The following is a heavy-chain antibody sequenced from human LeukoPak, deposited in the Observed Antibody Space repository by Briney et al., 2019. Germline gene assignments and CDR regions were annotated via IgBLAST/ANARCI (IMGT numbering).Heavy chain of an antibody. V-gene: IGHV3-33*01. CDR1: GFTFRRYG. D-gene: IGHD5-12*01. Sequence: GGSLRLSCAASGFTFRRYGMHWVRQAPGKGLEWVAITWYDGSNTYYADSVKGRFTISRDNSKNTLYLQMNSLRVDDTAVYYCARDSGYDLVCGMDVWGQGTTVTVSS. J-gene: IGHJ6*02. CDR3: ARDSGYDLVCGMDV. CDR2: TWYDGSNT.